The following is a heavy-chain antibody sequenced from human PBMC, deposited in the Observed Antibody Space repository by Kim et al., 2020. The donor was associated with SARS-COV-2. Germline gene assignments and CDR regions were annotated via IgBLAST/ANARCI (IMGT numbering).Heavy chain of an antibody. CDR2: IYSGGST. Sequence: GGSLRLSCAASGFTVSSNYMSWVRQAPGKGLEWVSVIYSGGSTYYADSVKGRFTISRDNSKNTLYLQMNSLRAEDTAVYYCARDNVAEIVTWDYGMDVWGQGTTVTVSS. CDR1: GFTVSSNY. V-gene: IGHV3-66*01. D-gene: IGHD3-22*01. J-gene: IGHJ6*02. CDR3: ARDNVAEIVTWDYGMDV.